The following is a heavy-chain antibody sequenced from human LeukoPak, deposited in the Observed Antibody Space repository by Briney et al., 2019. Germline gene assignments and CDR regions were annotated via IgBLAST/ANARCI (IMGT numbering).Heavy chain of an antibody. Sequence: GGSLRLSCAASGFILTNYAMSWVRQAPGKGLEWVSAISKSGVITYYADSVKGRFTISRDNSENTLYLHMNSLRAEDTALYYCATRVGAGWGQGTLVTVSS. D-gene: IGHD6-13*01. CDR1: GFILTNYA. CDR3: ATRVGAG. J-gene: IGHJ4*02. V-gene: IGHV3-23*01. CDR2: ISKSGVIT.